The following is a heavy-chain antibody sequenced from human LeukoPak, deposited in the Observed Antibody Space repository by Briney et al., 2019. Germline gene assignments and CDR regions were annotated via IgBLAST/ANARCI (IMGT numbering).Heavy chain of an antibody. J-gene: IGHJ4*02. CDR2: IYYSGST. CDR3: ARHLPIHPIAVAGTVGFSNDY. D-gene: IGHD6-19*01. V-gene: IGHV4-39*01. Sequence: SETLSLTCAVHNGTVSGYHWSWIRQPPGKGLEWIGSIYYSGSTYYNPSLKSRVTISVDTSKNQFSLKLSSVTAADTAVYYCARHLPIHPIAVAGTVGFSNDYWGQGTLVTVSS. CDR1: NGTVSGYH.